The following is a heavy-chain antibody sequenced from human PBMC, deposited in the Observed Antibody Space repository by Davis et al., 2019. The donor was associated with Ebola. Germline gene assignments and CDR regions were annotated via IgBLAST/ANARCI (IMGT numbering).Heavy chain of an antibody. D-gene: IGHD3-22*01. V-gene: IGHV1-69*08. CDR2: VIPILGTA. CDR1: GGTFSNYT. J-gene: IGHJ4*02. Sequence: AASVKVSCKASGGTFSNYTFHWVRQAPGQGLEWMGRVIPILGTADYAQRFQGRVTMTTDTSTSTAYMELRSLRSDDTAVYYCARDLGYDSSGYYYEIDYWGQGTLVTVSS. CDR3: ARDLGYDSSGYYYEIDY.